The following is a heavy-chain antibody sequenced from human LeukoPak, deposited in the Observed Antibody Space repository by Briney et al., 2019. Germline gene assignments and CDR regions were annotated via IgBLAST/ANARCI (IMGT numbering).Heavy chain of an antibody. CDR1: GFTFGSYS. Sequence: PGGSLRLSCAASGFTFGSYSMNWVRQAPGKGLEWVSSISSSSSYIYYADSVKGRFTISRDNAKNSLYLQMNSLRAEDTAVYYCARGGYDSSGCDYWGQGTLVTVSS. CDR3: ARGGYDSSGCDY. V-gene: IGHV3-21*01. J-gene: IGHJ4*02. CDR2: ISSSSSYI. D-gene: IGHD3-22*01.